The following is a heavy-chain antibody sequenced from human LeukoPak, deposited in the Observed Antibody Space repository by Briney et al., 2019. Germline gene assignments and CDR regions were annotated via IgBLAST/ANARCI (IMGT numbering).Heavy chain of an antibody. Sequence: SETPSLTCTVSGGSISSYYWSWIRQPPGKRLEWIGYIYTSGSTNYNPSLKSRVTISVDTSKNQFSLKLSSVTAADTAVYYCARLRDGYNSNYFDYWGQGTLVTVSS. CDR3: ARLRDGYNSNYFDY. CDR2: IYTSGST. V-gene: IGHV4-4*08. J-gene: IGHJ4*02. D-gene: IGHD5-24*01. CDR1: GGSISSYY.